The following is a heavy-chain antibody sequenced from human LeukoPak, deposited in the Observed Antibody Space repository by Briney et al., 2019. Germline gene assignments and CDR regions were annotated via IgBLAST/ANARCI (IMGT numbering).Heavy chain of an antibody. J-gene: IGHJ4*02. CDR3: ARDPGDYFDY. Sequence: AGGSLRLSCAASGFTFSSYSMNWVRQAPGKGLEWVSSISSSSSYIYYADSVKGRFTISRDNAKNSLYLQMNSLRAEDTAVYYCARDPGDYFDYWGQGTLVTVSS. CDR2: ISSSSSYI. D-gene: IGHD3-16*01. CDR1: GFTFSSYS. V-gene: IGHV3-21*01.